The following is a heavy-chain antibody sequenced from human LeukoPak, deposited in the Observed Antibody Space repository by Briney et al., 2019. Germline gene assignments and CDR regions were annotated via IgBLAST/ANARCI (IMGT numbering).Heavy chain of an antibody. CDR3: ARGVEMATITAFDI. J-gene: IGHJ3*02. CDR1: GYTFSSYG. V-gene: IGHV1-2*02. CDR2: INPNSGGT. D-gene: IGHD5-24*01. Sequence: ASVKVSCKASGYTFSSYGMNWVRQAPGQGLEWMGWINPNSGGTNYAQKFQGRVTMTRDTSISTAYMELSRLRSDDTAVYYCARGVEMATITAFDIWGQGTMVTVSS.